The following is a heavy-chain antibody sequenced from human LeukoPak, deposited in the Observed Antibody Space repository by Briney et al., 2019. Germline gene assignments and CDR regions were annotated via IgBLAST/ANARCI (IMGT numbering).Heavy chain of an antibody. Sequence: GESLKISCKGSGYSFTNYWIGWVRQLPGKGLEWMGIIYPGDFDTRYSPSFQGQVTISADKSISTAYLQWSSLKASDTAMYYCARLREYYYDSSGYYYDYFDYWGQGTLVTVSS. CDR3: ARLREYYYDSSGYYYDYFDY. V-gene: IGHV5-51*01. J-gene: IGHJ4*02. D-gene: IGHD3-22*01. CDR2: IYPGDFDT. CDR1: GYSFTNYW.